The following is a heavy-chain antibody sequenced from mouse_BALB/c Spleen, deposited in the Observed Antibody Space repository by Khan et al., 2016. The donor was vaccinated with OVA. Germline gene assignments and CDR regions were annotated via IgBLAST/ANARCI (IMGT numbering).Heavy chain of an antibody. CDR2: INPSTGYS. D-gene: IGHD1-1*01. Sequence: QVQLKQSGAELAKPGASVKMSCKASGYTFTSYWMHWVKQRPGQGLEWIGYINPSTGYSEYNQKFKDKATLTADKSSSTAYMQLSSLTSVDSAVYYCANHGSSSAWFAYWGQGTLVTVSA. CDR3: ANHGSSSAWFAY. J-gene: IGHJ3*01. V-gene: IGHV1-7*01. CDR1: GYTFTSYW.